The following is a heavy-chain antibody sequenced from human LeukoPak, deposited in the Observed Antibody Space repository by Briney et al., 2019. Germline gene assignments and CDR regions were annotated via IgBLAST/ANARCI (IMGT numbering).Heavy chain of an antibody. V-gene: IGHV3-30*02. J-gene: IGHJ6*03. Sequence: GGSLRLSCAASGFSINNYGMHWVRQAPVKGLEWVAFIHYNGNTRYYTDSVKGRFTISRDNFKNTLYLQINSLRVEDTAVYYCAKVPSVARYYMGVWGRGTTVTISS. CDR1: GFSINNYG. CDR3: AKVPSVARYYMGV. D-gene: IGHD4-23*01. CDR2: IHYNGNTR.